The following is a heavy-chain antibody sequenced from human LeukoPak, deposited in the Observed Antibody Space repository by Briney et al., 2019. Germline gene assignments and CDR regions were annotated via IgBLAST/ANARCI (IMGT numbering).Heavy chain of an antibody. Sequence: GGSLRLSCAASGFTFSTYWMCWVRKAPGKGLEWVANINGGGSETYFVDSVRGRFTISRDNTKNSLSLQINSVRAEDTALYYCATDADYKWDYWGQGTLVTVSS. CDR3: ATDADYKWDY. D-gene: IGHD4-11*01. J-gene: IGHJ4*02. CDR1: GFTFSTYW. CDR2: INGGGSET. V-gene: IGHV3-7*01.